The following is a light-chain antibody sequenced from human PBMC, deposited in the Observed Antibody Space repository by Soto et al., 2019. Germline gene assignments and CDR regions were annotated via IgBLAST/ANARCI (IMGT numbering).Light chain of an antibody. Sequence: DILMTQSPSILSASVGDTVTITCRASQSISKWVAWYQQRAGKAPTALIFDASNSEKGVPSRFSGSGSGTEFTLTITSLQPDDSATYYCQQYNGLPTWTFGQGTKVEIK. CDR2: DAS. J-gene: IGKJ1*01. CDR3: QQYNGLPTWT. V-gene: IGKV1-5*01. CDR1: QSISKW.